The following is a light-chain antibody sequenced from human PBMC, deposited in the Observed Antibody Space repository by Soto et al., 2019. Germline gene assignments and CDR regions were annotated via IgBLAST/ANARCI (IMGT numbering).Light chain of an antibody. CDR3: QQYNNFPPT. CDR2: ETS. J-gene: IGKJ4*01. CDR1: QSVANW. Sequence: DVQMTQSPSSLSASVGDRVSITCRASQSVANWLAWYQQKPGKAPKSLIYETSTLQSGVPSRFSGSGSGTYFTLTINSLQTEDFATYYCQQYNNFPPTFGGGTKVEIK. V-gene: IGKV1D-16*01.